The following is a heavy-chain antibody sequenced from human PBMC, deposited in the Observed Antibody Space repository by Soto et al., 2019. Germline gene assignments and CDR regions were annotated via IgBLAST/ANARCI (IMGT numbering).Heavy chain of an antibody. CDR3: ARGAWRDFWSGYYPCRSTFDY. Sequence: QVQLQQWGAGLLKPSETLSLTCAVYGGSFSGYYWSWIRQPPGKGLEWIGEINHSGSTNYNPSLKSRVTISVDTSKSQFSLKLSSVTAADTAVYYCARGAWRDFWSGYYPCRSTFDYWGQGNLVTVSS. V-gene: IGHV4-34*01. D-gene: IGHD3-3*01. J-gene: IGHJ4*02. CDR2: INHSGST. CDR1: GGSFSGYY.